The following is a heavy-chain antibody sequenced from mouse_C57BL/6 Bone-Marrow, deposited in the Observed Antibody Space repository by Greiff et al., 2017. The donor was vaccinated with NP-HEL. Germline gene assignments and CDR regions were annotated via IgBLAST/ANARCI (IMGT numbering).Heavy chain of an antibody. CDR1: GYSFTSYY. J-gene: IGHJ2*01. CDR3: ATPSTY. Sequence: QVQLKESGPELVKPGASVKIYCKASGYSFTSYYIHWVKQRPGQGLEWIGWIYPGSGNTKYNEKFKGKATLTADTSSSTAYMQLSSLTSEDSAVYYCATPSTYWGQGTTLTVSS. CDR2: IYPGSGNT. V-gene: IGHV1-66*01.